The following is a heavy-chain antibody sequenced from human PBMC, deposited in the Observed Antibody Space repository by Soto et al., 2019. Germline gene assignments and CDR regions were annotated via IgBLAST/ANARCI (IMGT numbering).Heavy chain of an antibody. J-gene: IGHJ3*02. Sequence: PSETLSLTCTVSGGSVSSGSYYWSWIRQPPGKGLEWIGYIYYSGSTNYNPSLKSRVTISVDTSKNQFSLKLSSVTAADTAVYYCARGGIYYDSSGSRGAFDIWGQGTMGTV. D-gene: IGHD3-22*01. CDR1: GGSVSSGSYY. CDR2: IYYSGST. V-gene: IGHV4-61*01. CDR3: ARGGIYYDSSGSRGAFDI.